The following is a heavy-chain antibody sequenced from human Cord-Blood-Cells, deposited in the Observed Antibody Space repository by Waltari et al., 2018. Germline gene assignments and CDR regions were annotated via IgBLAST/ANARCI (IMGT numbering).Heavy chain of an antibody. CDR2: IYHSGST. CDR1: GYSISGGYY. Sequence: QVQLQESGPGLVTPSETLSLTCAVSGYSISGGYYSGWIRQPPGKGLEWIGSIYHSGSTYYNPSLKSRVTISVDTSKNQFSLKLSSVTAADTAVYYCARIYSSSSRVWDYWGQGTLVTVSS. CDR3: ARIYSSSSRVWDY. D-gene: IGHD6-6*01. J-gene: IGHJ4*02. V-gene: IGHV4-38-2*01.